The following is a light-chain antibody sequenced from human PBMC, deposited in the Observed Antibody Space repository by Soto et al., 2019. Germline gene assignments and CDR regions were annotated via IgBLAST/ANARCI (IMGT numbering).Light chain of an antibody. CDR2: SNN. J-gene: IGLJ2*01. CDR3: AAWDDSLNGVL. V-gene: IGLV1-44*01. CDR1: SSNIGSNT. Sequence: QSVLTQPPSASGTPGQRVTISCSGSSSNIGSNTVSWYQQLPGTAPKLLIYSNNQRPSGVPDRFSGSKSGTSASLAINRLQSEDEADFYCAAWDDSLNGVLFGGGTKLTVL.